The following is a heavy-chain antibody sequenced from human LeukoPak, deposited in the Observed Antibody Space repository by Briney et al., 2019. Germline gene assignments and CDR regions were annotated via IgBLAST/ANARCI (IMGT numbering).Heavy chain of an antibody. CDR1: VGSISSSSYF. D-gene: IGHD2-2*02. V-gene: IGHV4-39*01. CDR2: IYSSRIT. J-gene: IGHJ4*02. Sequence: TSETLSLTCTVSVGSISSSSYFWGWIRQPPGKGLEWIGSIYSSRITYSNPSLKSRVTISVDTSKNQFSLKLSYVTAADTAVYYWASLPPCSSPSCYTFDYWGQGTLVTVSS. CDR3: ASLPPCSSPSCYTFDY.